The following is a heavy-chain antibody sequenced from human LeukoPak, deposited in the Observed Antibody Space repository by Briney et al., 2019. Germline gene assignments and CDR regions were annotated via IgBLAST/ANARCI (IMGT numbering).Heavy chain of an antibody. D-gene: IGHD3-22*01. V-gene: IGHV4-59*01. J-gene: IGHJ5*02. CDR2: IYYSGST. CDR3: ARDKFYDSSGSSRWFDP. Sequence: SETLSLTCTVSGGSISSYYWSWIRQPPGKGLEWIGYIYYSGSTNYNPPLKSRVTISVDTSKNQFSLKLSSVTAADTAVYYCARDKFYDSSGSSRWFDPWGQGTLVTVSS. CDR1: GGSISSYY.